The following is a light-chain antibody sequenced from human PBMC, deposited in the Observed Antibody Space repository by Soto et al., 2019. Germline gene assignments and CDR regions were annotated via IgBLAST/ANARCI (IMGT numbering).Light chain of an antibody. CDR3: SSYTSSSTRV. V-gene: IGLV2-14*01. Sequence: QSALTQPASVSGSPGQSITISCTGTSSDVGGYNYVSWYQQHPGKAPKLIIYEVSNRPSGVSNRFSVSKSGNTASLTISGLQAEDEADYYCSSYTSSSTRVFGGGTKLTVL. CDR1: SSDVGGYNY. CDR2: EVS. J-gene: IGLJ2*01.